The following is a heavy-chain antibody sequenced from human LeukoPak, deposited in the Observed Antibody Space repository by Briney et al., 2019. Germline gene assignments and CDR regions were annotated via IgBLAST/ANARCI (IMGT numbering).Heavy chain of an antibody. CDR1: GYTLTGYY. J-gene: IGHJ4*02. CDR3: ARSRATYYYDSTLAYDY. Sequence: ASVKVSCKASGYTLTGYYMHWVRQAPGQGLEWMGWINPNSGGTNYAQKFQGRVTMTRDTSISTAYMELSRLRSDDTAVYYCARSRATYYYDSTLAYDYWGQGTLVTVSS. CDR2: INPNSGGT. V-gene: IGHV1-2*02. D-gene: IGHD3-22*01.